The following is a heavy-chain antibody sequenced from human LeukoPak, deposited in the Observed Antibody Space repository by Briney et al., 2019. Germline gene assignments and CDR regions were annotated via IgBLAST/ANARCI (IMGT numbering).Heavy chain of an antibody. Sequence: SETLSLTCSVSGGSISSHYWTWIRQPPGEELDWIGYIYYNGGPNYNPSLKSRVSMSLDASKNQFSLKLTSVTAADTAVYYCARSNYDILTPLDYWGQGTLVTVSS. D-gene: IGHD3-9*01. J-gene: IGHJ4*02. V-gene: IGHV4-59*11. CDR3: ARSNYDILTPLDY. CDR1: GGSISSHY. CDR2: IYYNGGP.